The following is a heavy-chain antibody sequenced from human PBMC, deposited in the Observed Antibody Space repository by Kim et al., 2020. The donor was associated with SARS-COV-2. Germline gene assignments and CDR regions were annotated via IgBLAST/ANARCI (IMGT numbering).Heavy chain of an antibody. CDR2: INPDNGGA. CDR1: GYTFTGHY. J-gene: IGHJ6*02. V-gene: IGHV1-2*02. Sequence: ASVKVSCKASGYTFTGHYIHWVRQAPGQGLEWVAWINPDNGGANYAEKLQGRITMTSDTSTTTVYMELSRLTADDTAVYFCARVRSGSYGTMDVWGQGTTVTVSS. D-gene: IGHD3-10*01. CDR3: ARVRSGSYGTMDV.